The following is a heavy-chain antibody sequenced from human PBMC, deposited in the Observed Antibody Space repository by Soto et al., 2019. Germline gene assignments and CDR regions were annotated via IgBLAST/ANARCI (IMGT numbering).Heavy chain of an antibody. V-gene: IGHV2-5*02. D-gene: IGHD4-17*01. J-gene: IGHJ4*02. CDR3: AHRLTGDYGFDY. CDR2: IYWDDDK. Sequence: QITLKESGPPLVKPTQTLTLTCSFSGFSLSTSGVGVGWIRQPPGKALEWLALIYWDDDKRYSPSLKSRLTITKDTSKKQVVLTITNTDPVDTATYFCAHRLTGDYGFDYWGQGTLVTVSS. CDR1: GFSLSTSGVG.